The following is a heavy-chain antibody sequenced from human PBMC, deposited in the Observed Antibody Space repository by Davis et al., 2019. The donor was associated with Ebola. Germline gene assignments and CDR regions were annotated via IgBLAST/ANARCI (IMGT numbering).Heavy chain of an antibody. CDR1: GYTFTGYD. CDR3: ARGRRIAVAGTDY. D-gene: IGHD6-19*01. CDR2: MNPNSGNT. J-gene: IGHJ4*02. Sequence: AASVKVSCKASGYTFTGYDINWVRQATGQGLEWMGWMNPNSGNTGYAQKFQGRVTMTRNTSISTAYMELSSLRSEDTAVYYCARGRRIAVAGTDYWGQGTLVTVSS. V-gene: IGHV1-8*01.